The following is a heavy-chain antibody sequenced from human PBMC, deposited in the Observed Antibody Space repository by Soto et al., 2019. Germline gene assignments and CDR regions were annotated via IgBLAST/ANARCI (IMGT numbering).Heavy chain of an antibody. Sequence: ASVKVSCKASGYTFISYAIHWVRQAPGQRLEWMGWINAGNGNTKYSQKFQGRVTITRDTSASTAYMELTSLRSEDTAVYYCARELQGLYYFDYWGQGALVTVSS. J-gene: IGHJ4*02. CDR1: GYTFISYA. D-gene: IGHD2-15*01. CDR3: ARELQGLYYFDY. V-gene: IGHV1-3*01. CDR2: INAGNGNT.